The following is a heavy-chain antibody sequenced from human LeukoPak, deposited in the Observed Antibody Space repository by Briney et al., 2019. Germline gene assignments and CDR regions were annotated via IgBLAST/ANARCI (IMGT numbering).Heavy chain of an antibody. CDR2: INTNTGNP. CDR1: GYTFTTYA. J-gene: IGHJ4*02. Sequence: ASVKVSCKASGYTFTTYAMSWVRQAPGQGLEWMGWINTNTGNPTYAQGSTGRFVLSLDTSVSTAYLQISSLKAEDTAVYYCARPGGYCSDTRCYPHYWGQGTLVTVSS. CDR3: ARPGGYCSDTRCYPHY. D-gene: IGHD2-2*01. V-gene: IGHV7-4-1*02.